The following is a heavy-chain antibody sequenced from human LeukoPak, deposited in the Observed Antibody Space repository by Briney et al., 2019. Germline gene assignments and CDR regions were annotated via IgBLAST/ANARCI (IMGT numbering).Heavy chain of an antibody. CDR2: IYHSGST. D-gene: IGHD3-10*01. CDR3: ARVHITMVRGVIIPTPPFDY. Sequence: PSETLSLTCTVSGYSISSGYYWGWIRQPPGKGLEWIGSIYHSGSTYYNPSLKSRVPISVDTSKNQFSLKLSSVTAADTAVYYCARVHITMVRGVIIPTPPFDYWGQGTLVTVSS. V-gene: IGHV4-38-2*02. CDR1: GYSISSGYY. J-gene: IGHJ4*02.